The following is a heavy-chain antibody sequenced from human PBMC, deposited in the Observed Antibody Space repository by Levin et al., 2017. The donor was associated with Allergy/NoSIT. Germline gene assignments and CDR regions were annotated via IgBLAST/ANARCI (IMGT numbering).Heavy chain of an antibody. CDR2: ISYDGSNK. CDR1: GFTFSSYG. Sequence: GGSLRLSCAASGFTFSSYGMHWVRQAPGKGLEWVAVISYDGSNKYYADSVKGRFTISRDNSKNTLYLQMNSLRAEDTAVYYCAKDRGDTAMVTLISNWFDPWGQGTLVTVSS. CDR3: AKDRGDTAMVTLISNWFDP. V-gene: IGHV3-30*18. J-gene: IGHJ5*02. D-gene: IGHD5-18*01.